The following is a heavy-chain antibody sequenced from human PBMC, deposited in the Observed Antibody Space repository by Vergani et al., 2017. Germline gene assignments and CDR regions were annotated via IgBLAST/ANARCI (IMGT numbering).Heavy chain of an antibody. J-gene: IGHJ4*02. Sequence: EVQLVESGGGLVQPGGSLRLSCAASGFTFSSYWMSWVRQAPGKGLEWVANIKQDGSEIYYVDSVKGRFTISRDNAKNSLYLQMNSLRAEDTAVYYCARGASGYSGYDVVRDAKVLEYFDYWGQGTLVTVSS. CDR1: GFTFSSYW. CDR3: ARGASGYSGYDVVRDAKVLEYFDY. D-gene: IGHD5-12*01. CDR2: IKQDGSEI. V-gene: IGHV3-7*03.